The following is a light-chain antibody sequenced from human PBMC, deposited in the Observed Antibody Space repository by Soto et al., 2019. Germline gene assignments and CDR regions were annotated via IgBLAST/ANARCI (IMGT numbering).Light chain of an antibody. CDR2: DDN. J-gene: IGLJ2*01. V-gene: IGLV1-51*01. Sequence: QSVLTQPPSVSAAPGQKVTISCSGSSSNIGNNFVSWYQQLPGTAPKLLIYDDNVRPSWVPDRFSGSKSGTSATLGITGLQTGDEADYYCGAWGGGLSAVAFGGGTKLTVL. CDR3: GAWGGGLSAVA. CDR1: SSNIGNNF.